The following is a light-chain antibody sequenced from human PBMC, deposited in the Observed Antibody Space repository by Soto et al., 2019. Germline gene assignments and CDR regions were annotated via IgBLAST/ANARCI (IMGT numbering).Light chain of an antibody. V-gene: IGKV3-20*01. CDR3: HQYDESPWT. Sequence: EIVLTQSPGTLSLCPGERATLSCRASQSVSSSYFAWYQQKPGQAPRLLIYGASSRATGIPDRFSGSGSGTDFTLTISRLEPEDLAVYYCHQYDESPWTFGQGTKVEIK. CDR1: QSVSSSY. J-gene: IGKJ1*01. CDR2: GAS.